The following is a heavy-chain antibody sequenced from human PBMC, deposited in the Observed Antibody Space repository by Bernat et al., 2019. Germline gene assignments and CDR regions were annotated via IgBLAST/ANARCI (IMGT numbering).Heavy chain of an antibody. D-gene: IGHD3-22*01. CDR3: ARGDYYDSSGYYSKYNWFDP. CDR2: INPSGGST. J-gene: IGHJ5*02. V-gene: IGHV1-46*03. CDR1: GYTLTSYY. Sequence: QVQLVQSGAEVKKPGASVKVSCKASGYTLTSYYMHWVRQAPGQGLEWMGIINPSGGSTSYAQKFQGRVTMTRDTSTSTVYMELSSLRSEDTAVYYCARGDYYDSSGYYSKYNWFDPWGQGTLVTVSS.